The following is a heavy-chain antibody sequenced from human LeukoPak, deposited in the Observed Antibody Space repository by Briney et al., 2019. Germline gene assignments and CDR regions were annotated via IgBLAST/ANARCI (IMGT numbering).Heavy chain of an antibody. D-gene: IGHD3-10*01. CDR2: ISGSGGST. CDR3: AKGSHYYGSGSYYRFDY. V-gene: IGHV3-23*01. CDR1: GFTFSSYA. Sequence: GGSLRLSCAASGFTFSSYAMSWVRQAPGKGLEWVSAISGSGGSTYYADSVKGRFTISRDNSKNTLYLQMNSLRAEDTAVYYCAKGSHYYGSGSYYRFDYWAREPWSPSPQ. J-gene: IGHJ4*02.